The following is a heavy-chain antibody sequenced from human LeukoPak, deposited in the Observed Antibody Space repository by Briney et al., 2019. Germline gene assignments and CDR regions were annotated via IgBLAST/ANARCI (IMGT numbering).Heavy chain of an antibody. J-gene: IGHJ4*02. CDR1: GYTFTTYY. D-gene: IGHD3-16*01. Sequence: ASVKVSCKASGYTFTTYYLHWVRQAPGQGLEWMGIINPSGGSTSYAQEFQGRATMTRDTSTSTVYMELSSLRSEDTAVYYCARALSVFGGVISAFDYWGQGTLVTVSS. V-gene: IGHV1-46*01. CDR2: INPSGGST. CDR3: ARALSVFGGVISAFDY.